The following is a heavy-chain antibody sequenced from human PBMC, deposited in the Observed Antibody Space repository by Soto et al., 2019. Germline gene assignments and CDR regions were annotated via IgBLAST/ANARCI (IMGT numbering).Heavy chain of an antibody. CDR2: IYPGDSDT. CDR3: ARRIFHDIFSPTYYFDN. J-gene: IGHJ4*02. Sequence: GESLKISCQGSGYSFTTYWIGWVRQMPGKGLEWMGIIYPGDSDTRYSPSFQGQVTISADKSISTAYLQWSSLKASDTAIYYCARRIFHDIFSPTYYFDNWGQGALVTVSS. V-gene: IGHV5-51*01. CDR1: GYSFTTYW. D-gene: IGHD3-9*01.